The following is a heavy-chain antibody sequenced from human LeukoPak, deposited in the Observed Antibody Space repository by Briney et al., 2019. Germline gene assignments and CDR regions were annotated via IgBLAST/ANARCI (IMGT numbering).Heavy chain of an antibody. CDR1: GDSVSSNSAA. V-gene: IGHV6-1*01. Sequence: SQTLSLTCAISGDSVSSNSAAWNWIRQSPSRGLEWLGRTYYRSKWYNDYAVSVKSRITINPDTSKNQFSLQLNAVTPEDTAVYYCARAASTKIPPRGYYYYYMDVWGKGTTVTVSS. CDR2: TYYRSKWYN. D-gene: IGHD3-10*01. CDR3: ARAASTKIPPRGYYYYYMDV. J-gene: IGHJ6*03.